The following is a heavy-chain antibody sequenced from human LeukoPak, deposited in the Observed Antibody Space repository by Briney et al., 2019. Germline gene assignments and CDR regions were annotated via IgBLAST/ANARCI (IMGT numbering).Heavy chain of an antibody. CDR2: INPNSSGT. CDR1: GYTFTGYY. V-gene: IGHV1-2*04. CDR3: ARDLDCSSTSCYMYYFDY. J-gene: IGHJ4*02. Sequence: GASVKVSCKASGYTFTGYYMHWVRQAPGQGLEWMGWINPNSSGTNYAQKFQGWVTMTRDTSISTAYMELSRLRSDDTAVYYCARDLDCSSTSCYMYYFDYWGQGTLVTVSS. D-gene: IGHD2-2*02.